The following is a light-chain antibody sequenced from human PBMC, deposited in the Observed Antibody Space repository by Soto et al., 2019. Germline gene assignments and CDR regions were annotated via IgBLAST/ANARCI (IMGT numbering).Light chain of an antibody. Sequence: DIVMTQSPDSLTVSLGERATINCKSSQSVFYDSKKKNYLTWYQVKPGQPPKLLFYRASTRASGVPDRFSGSGSGTDFTLTISSLQADDVAVYYCQQYYTTPRTFGQGTKVEIK. CDR3: QQYYTTPRT. CDR2: RAS. J-gene: IGKJ1*01. CDR1: QSVFYDSKKKNY. V-gene: IGKV4-1*01.